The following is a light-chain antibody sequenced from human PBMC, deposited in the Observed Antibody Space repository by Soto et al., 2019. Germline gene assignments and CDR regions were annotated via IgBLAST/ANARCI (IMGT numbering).Light chain of an antibody. V-gene: IGKV3-20*01. CDR1: QSVGSSY. J-gene: IGKJ4*01. CDR3: QQYGDSPPT. Sequence: EIVLTQSPGTLSLSPGERATLSCRASQSVGSSYLAWYQQKPGQAPRLLIYGASSRATGIPDSFSGSGSGTDFTLTISILEPEDFAVYYCQQYGDSPPTFGGGSKVEIK. CDR2: GAS.